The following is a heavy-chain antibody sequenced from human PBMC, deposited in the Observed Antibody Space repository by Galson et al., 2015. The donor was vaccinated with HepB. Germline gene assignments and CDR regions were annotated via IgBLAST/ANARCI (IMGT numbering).Heavy chain of an antibody. V-gene: IGHV3-15*01. D-gene: IGHD3-9*01. CDR1: GHSFSDAW. Sequence: SLRLSCAVSGHSFSDAWMSWVRQAPGKGLEWVGHIKSIGSRGPAAEYAAPVKGRFTISRDDSKDTLYLQMDSLKTEDTAMYYCATLTGPGWGQGTLVTVSS. CDR3: ATLTGPG. J-gene: IGHJ1*01. CDR2: IKSIGSRGPAA.